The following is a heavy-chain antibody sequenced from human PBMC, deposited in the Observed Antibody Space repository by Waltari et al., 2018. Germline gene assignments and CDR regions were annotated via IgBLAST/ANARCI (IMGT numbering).Heavy chain of an antibody. J-gene: IGHJ4*02. CDR1: GFTFAGYW. V-gene: IGHV3-74*01. CDR2: IKTDGSTA. CDR3: ARGGSGGTYGLFDY. D-gene: IGHD2-15*01. Sequence: VQLVESGGALVPPGGSLRLSCVGSGFTFAGYWMHWVRQVPGKGLIWVSRIKTDGSTADYVDSVKGRFTISRDNADNTMYLQMNSLRAEDTAVYYCARGGSGGTYGLFDYWGQGTLVTVSS.